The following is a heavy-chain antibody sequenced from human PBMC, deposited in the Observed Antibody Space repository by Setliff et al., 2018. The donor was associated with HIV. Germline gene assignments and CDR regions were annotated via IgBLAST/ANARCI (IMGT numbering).Heavy chain of an antibody. D-gene: IGHD5-18*01. CDR1: GYTFTSYD. Sequence: GASVKVSCKASGYTFTSYDISWVRQAPGQGLEWMGWINAYNGNTTYAQNLQGRVTMTTDTSTNTASMELRSLRSDDTAVYYCARAGYSYGPDYWGQGTLVTVSS. J-gene: IGHJ4*02. CDR3: ARAGYSYGPDY. V-gene: IGHV1-18*01. CDR2: INAYNGNT.